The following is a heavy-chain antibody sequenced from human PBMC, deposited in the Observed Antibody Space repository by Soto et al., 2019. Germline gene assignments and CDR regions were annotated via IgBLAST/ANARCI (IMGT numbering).Heavy chain of an antibody. J-gene: IGHJ5*02. CDR1: GYTFTSYA. V-gene: IGHV1-3*01. CDR2: INAGNGNT. Sequence: QVQLVQSGAEVKKPGASVKVSCKASGYTFTSYAMHWVRQAPGQRLEWMGWINAGNGNTKYSQKFQGRVTITRDTSASTAYMELSSLRSEDTAVYYCVSTDSGSIRGDWFDPWGQGTLVTVSS. CDR3: VSTDSGSIRGDWFDP. D-gene: IGHD1-26*01.